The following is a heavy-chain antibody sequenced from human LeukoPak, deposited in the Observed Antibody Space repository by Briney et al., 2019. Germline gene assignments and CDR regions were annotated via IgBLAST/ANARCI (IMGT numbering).Heavy chain of an antibody. Sequence: ASVKVSCKTSGYSENFYGITWVRQAPGQGLECMGWINPHSGGTNYAQKLQGRVTMTRDTSISTVYMELSRLRSDDTAVYYCAKSRRGLAFDTWGQGTMVTVSS. CDR2: INPHSGGT. CDR3: AKSRRGLAFDT. D-gene: IGHD2-2*01. V-gene: IGHV1-2*02. CDR1: GYSENFYG. J-gene: IGHJ3*02.